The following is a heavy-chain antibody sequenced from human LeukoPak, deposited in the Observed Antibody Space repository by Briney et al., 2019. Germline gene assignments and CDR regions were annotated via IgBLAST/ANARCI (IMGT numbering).Heavy chain of an antibody. D-gene: IGHD6-19*01. CDR2: SSSSSSYI. Sequence: PGGPLRLLCAVSGFTFSSYNMNWVRQAPGKGREGVSSSSSSSSYIYYADPVKGRFTISRDNAKNSLYLQMNSLRAEDTAVYYCGRDRGAVAGAGGAFDYWGQGTLVTVSS. V-gene: IGHV3-21*01. CDR1: GFTFSSYN. J-gene: IGHJ4*02. CDR3: GRDRGAVAGAGGAFDY.